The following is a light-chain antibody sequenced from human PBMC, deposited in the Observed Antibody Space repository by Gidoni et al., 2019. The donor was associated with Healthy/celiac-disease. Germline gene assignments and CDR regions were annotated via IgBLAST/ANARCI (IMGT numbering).Light chain of an antibody. CDR3: QQYGSSPPT. J-gene: IGKJ1*01. Sequence: IGLTQSPGTLSLSPGERATLSCRASQSVSSSYLAWYQQKPGQAPGLLIDGASSRATGIPDRFSGSGSGTDFTLTISRLEPEDFAVYYCQQYGSSPPTFGQGTKVEIK. V-gene: IGKV3-20*01. CDR2: GAS. CDR1: QSVSSSY.